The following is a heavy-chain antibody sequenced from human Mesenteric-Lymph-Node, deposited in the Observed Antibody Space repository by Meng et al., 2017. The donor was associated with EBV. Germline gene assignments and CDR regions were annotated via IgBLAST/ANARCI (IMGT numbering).Heavy chain of an antibody. CDR3: ARVGQWLPIDY. CDR2: IYHSGST. CDR1: GGSISSSNW. J-gene: IGHJ4*02. Sequence: QGPLHGSVPGLVKPSGTPSPACAAAGGSISSSNWWSWVRQPPGKGLEWIGEIYHSGSTNYNPSLKSRVTISVDKSKNQFSLNLSSVTAADTAVYYCARVGQWLPIDYWGQGTLVTVSS. V-gene: IGHV4-4*02. D-gene: IGHD6-19*01.